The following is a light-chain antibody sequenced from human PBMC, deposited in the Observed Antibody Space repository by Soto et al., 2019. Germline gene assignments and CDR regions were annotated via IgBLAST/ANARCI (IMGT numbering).Light chain of an antibody. V-gene: IGKV3-20*01. CDR1: QSVSNNY. CDR3: QHYGSSPGT. Sequence: EIVLTQSPGTLSLSPGERATLSCRASQSVSNNYLAWYQQKPGQAPRLLIYGASNRATGIPDRFSGSGSGTDFTLTISRLEPEDFAVYYCQHYGSSPGTFGQGTKVDIK. CDR2: GAS. J-gene: IGKJ1*01.